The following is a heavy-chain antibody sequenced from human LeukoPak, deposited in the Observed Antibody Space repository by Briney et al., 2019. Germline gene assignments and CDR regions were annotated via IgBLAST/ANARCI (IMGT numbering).Heavy chain of an antibody. CDR3: TRQRSTSTEYYGLDV. J-gene: IGHJ6*02. V-gene: IGHV6-1*01. CDR1: GDTVSNNTAA. Sequence: SQTLSLTCAISGDTVSNNTAAWNWIRQSPSRGLEWLGRTYYRSKWTTDYAVSVQNRITIKPDTSTNQFSLQLRSATPEDTAVYYCTRQRSTSTEYYGLDVWGQGTTVTVSS. D-gene: IGHD6-6*01. CDR2: TYYRSKWTT.